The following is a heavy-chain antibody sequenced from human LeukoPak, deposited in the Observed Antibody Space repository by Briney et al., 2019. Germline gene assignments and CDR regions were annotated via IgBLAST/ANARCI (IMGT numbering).Heavy chain of an antibody. CDR1: GFTFCSYG. J-gene: IGHJ1*01. CDR2: IRYDGSNK. Sequence: GGSLRLSCAASGFTFCSYGMHWVRQAPGKGLEWVAFIRYDGSNKYYADSVKGRFTISRDNSKNTLYLQMNSLRAEDTAVYYCALHYYGSGTLKNWGQGTLVTVSS. V-gene: IGHV3-30*02. D-gene: IGHD3-10*01. CDR3: ALHYYGSGTLKN.